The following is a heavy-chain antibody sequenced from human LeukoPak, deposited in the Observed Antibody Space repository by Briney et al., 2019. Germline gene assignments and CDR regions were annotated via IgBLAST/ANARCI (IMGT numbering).Heavy chain of an antibody. Sequence: GGSLRLSCVASGFTFRSYSMHWVRQAPGKGLEWVSSISSSSSYIYYADSVKGRFTISRDNAKNSLYLQMNSLRAEDTVVYYCAELGITMIGGVWGKGTTVTISS. CDR2: ISSSSSYI. CDR3: AELGITMIGGV. CDR1: GFTFRSYS. D-gene: IGHD3-10*02. V-gene: IGHV3-21*01. J-gene: IGHJ6*04.